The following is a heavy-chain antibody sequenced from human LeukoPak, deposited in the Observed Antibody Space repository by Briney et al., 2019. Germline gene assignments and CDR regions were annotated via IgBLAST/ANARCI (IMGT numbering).Heavy chain of an antibody. J-gene: IGHJ4*02. CDR2: IYSGGST. D-gene: IGHD1-14*01. CDR3: ARDVTGNLYYFDY. V-gene: IGHV3-66*01. Sequence: GGSLRLSCAASGFTVSSNYMSWVRQAPGKGLEWVSVIYSGGSTYYADSVKGRFTISRDNAKNSLSLQMNSLRAEDTAVYYCARDVTGNLYYFDYWGQGTLVTVSS. CDR1: GFTVSSNY.